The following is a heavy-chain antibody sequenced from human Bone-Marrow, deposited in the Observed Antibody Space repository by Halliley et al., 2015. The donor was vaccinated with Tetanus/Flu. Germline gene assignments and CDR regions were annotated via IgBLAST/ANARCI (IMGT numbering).Heavy chain of an antibody. J-gene: IGHJ4*02. D-gene: IGHD3-22*01. CDR3: AKDNGFYYYDSRGYAGFDY. V-gene: IGHV3-9*01. Sequence: PRLSCAASGFTFDDYAMHWVRHAPGKGLEWVSGITWNSDTIGYADSVKGRFTTSRDNAKNSLYLQMNSLRAEDTALYYCAKDNGFYYYDSRGYAGFDYWGQGTLVTVSS. CDR1: GFTFDDYA. CDR2: ITWNSDTI.